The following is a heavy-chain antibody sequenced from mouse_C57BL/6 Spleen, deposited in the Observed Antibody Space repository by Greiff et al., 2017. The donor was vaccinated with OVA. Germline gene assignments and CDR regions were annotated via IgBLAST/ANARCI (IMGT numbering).Heavy chain of an antibody. CDR2: ISSGSSTI. CDR1: GFTFSDYG. V-gene: IGHV5-17*01. D-gene: IGHD1-1*01. Sequence: EVKLVESGGGLVKPGGSLKLSCAASGFTFSDYGMHWVRQAPEKGLEWVAYISSGSSTIYYADTVKGRFTISRDNAKNTLFLQMTSLRSEDTAMYYCARGDYYGSRDAMDYWGQGTSVTVSS. CDR3: ARGDYYGSRDAMDY. J-gene: IGHJ4*01.